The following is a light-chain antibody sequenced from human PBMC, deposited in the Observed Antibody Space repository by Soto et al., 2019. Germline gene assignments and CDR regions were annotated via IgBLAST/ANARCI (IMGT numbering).Light chain of an antibody. CDR2: AAS. J-gene: IGKJ1*01. CDR3: EQYDVYPPT. V-gene: IGKV1-8*01. Sequence: LSLSVVAASSKDRVTIPCLASQGIRNWLAWYQQKPGKAPKLLIYAASRLQSGVPSRFSGSGSGADFTLTINGLQTEDFGTYYCEQYDVYPPTLGQGTKVDIK. CDR1: QGIRNW.